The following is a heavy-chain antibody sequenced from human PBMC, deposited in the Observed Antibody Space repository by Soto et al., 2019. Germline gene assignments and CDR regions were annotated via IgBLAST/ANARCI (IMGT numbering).Heavy chain of an antibody. CDR3: AKDEPGYGSGIYYYYYYGMDV. Sequence: QVQLVESGGGVVQPGRSLRLSCAASGFTFSSYGMHWVRQAPGKGLEWVAVISYDGSNKYYADSVKGRFTISRDNSKNALYLQMNSLRAEDTAVYYCAKDEPGYGSGIYYYYYYGMDVWGQGTTVTVSS. D-gene: IGHD3-10*01. V-gene: IGHV3-30*18. CDR1: GFTFSSYG. CDR2: ISYDGSNK. J-gene: IGHJ6*02.